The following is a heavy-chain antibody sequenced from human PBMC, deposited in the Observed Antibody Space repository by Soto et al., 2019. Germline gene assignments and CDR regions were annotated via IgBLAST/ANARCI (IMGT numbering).Heavy chain of an antibody. CDR3: ASEAKNYYYDSSGPAEYFQH. Sequence: GASVKVSCKASGYTFTGYYMHWVRQAPGQGLEWMGWINPNSGGTNYAQKFQGWVTMTRDTSISTAYMELSSLRSEDTAVYYCASEAKNYYYDSSGPAEYFQHWGQGTLVTVSS. CDR2: INPNSGGT. CDR1: GYTFTGYY. J-gene: IGHJ1*01. V-gene: IGHV1-2*04. D-gene: IGHD3-22*01.